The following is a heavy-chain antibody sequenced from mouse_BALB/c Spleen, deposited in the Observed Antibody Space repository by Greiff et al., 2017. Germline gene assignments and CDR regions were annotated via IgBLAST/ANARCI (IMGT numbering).Heavy chain of an antibody. V-gene: IGHV1S41*01. CDR3: ARGRERYDVGFAY. CDR1: GYTFTSYW. CDR2: IAPGSGST. D-gene: IGHD2-14*01. J-gene: IGHJ3*01. Sequence: DLVKPGASVKLSCKASGYTFTSYWINWIKQRPGQGLEWIGRIAPGSGSTYYNEMFKGKATLTVDTSSSTAYIQLSSLSSEDSAVYFCARGRERYDVGFAYWGQGTLVTVSA.